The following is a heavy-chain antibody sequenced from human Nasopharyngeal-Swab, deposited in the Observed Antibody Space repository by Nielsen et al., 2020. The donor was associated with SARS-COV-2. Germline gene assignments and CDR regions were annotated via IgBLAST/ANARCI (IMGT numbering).Heavy chain of an antibody. V-gene: IGHV3-30*18. Sequence: GESLKISCAASGFTFSSYGMHWVRQAPGKGLEWVAVISYDGSNKYYADSVKGRFTISRDNSKNTLYLQMNSLRAEDTAVYYCAKDLGQQLALDYLGQGTLVTVSS. CDR3: AKDLGQQLALDY. D-gene: IGHD6-13*01. J-gene: IGHJ4*02. CDR1: GFTFSSYG. CDR2: ISYDGSNK.